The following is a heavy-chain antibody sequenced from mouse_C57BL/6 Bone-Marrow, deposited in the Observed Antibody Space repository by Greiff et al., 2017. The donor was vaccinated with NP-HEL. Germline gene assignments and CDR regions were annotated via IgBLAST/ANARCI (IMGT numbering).Heavy chain of an antibody. D-gene: IGHD3-2*02. CDR2: IWSGGST. Sequence: QVHVKQSGPGLVQPSQRLSITCTVSGFSLTSYGVHWVRQSPGKGLEWLGVIWSGGSTDYNAAFISRLSISKDNSKSQVFFKMNSLQADDTAIYYCASRKTAQASWFAYWGQGTPVTVSA. CDR3: ASRKTAQASWFAY. V-gene: IGHV2-2*01. CDR1: GFSLTSYG. J-gene: IGHJ3*01.